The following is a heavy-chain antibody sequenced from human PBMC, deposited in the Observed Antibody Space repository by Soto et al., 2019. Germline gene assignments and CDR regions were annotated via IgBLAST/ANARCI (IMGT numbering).Heavy chain of an antibody. CDR3: AKDRNEYYDYYSDY. J-gene: IGHJ4*02. Sequence: GGSLSLSCVASGLTFSSYAMSWVRQAPGKGLEWVSSISGSGGTTYYTDSVKGRFSISRDNPKNTMYLQMNSLRAEDTAVYYCAKDRNEYYDYYSDYWGQGTLVTVSS. V-gene: IGHV3-23*01. D-gene: IGHD3-3*01. CDR2: ISGSGGTT. CDR1: GLTFSSYA.